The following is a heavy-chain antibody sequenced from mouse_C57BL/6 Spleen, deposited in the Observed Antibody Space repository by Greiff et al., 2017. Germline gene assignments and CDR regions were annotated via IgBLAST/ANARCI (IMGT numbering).Heavy chain of an antibody. CDR1: GYTFPDYY. D-gene: IGHD2-3*01. Sequence: VQLQQSGPELVKPGASVKISCKASGYTFPDYYMNWVKQSHGKSLEWIGDINPNNGGTSYNQKFKGKATLTVDKSSSTAYMELRSLTSEDSAVYYCARGGWLLFDYWGQGTTLTVSS. V-gene: IGHV1-26*01. CDR3: ARGGWLLFDY. J-gene: IGHJ2*01. CDR2: INPNNGGT.